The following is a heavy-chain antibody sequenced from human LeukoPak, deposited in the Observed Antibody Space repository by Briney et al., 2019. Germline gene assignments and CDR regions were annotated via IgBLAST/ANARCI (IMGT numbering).Heavy chain of an antibody. CDR3: ARDCTNGVCYGTDFDY. V-gene: IGHV3-30*03. CDR1: GFTFSSYG. CDR2: ISDDGSNK. D-gene: IGHD2-8*01. J-gene: IGHJ4*02. Sequence: GGSLRLSCAASGFTFSSYGMHWVRQAPGKGLEWVAAISDDGSNKYYADSVKGRFTISRDNSKNTLYLQMNSLRAEDTAVYYCARDCTNGVCYGTDFDYWGQGTLVTVSS.